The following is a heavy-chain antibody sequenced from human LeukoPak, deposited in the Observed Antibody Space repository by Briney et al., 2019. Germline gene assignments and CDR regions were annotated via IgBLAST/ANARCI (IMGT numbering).Heavy chain of an antibody. Sequence: GGSLRLSCAASGFTFSNYWMSWVRQAPGKGLEWVANIEQDGSEKYYVDSVKGRFTISRDNARNSLYLQMNSLRAEETAVYYCARRSGSYDDAFGIWGQGTMVTVSS. CDR3: ARRSGSYDDAFGI. D-gene: IGHD1-26*01. V-gene: IGHV3-7*01. J-gene: IGHJ3*02. CDR2: IEQDGSEK. CDR1: GFTFSNYW.